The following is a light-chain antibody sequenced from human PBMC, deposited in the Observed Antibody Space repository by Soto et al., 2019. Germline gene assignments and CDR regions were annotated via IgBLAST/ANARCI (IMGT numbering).Light chain of an antibody. J-gene: IGLJ1*01. CDR2: ENN. V-gene: IGLV1-40*01. Sequence: QSVLTQPPSVSEAPGQRVTISCTGSSSNIGAGYEAHWYQQVPGTAPKLLIYENNNRPSGVPDRFSGSKSGTSASLAITGLKADDEAEYYSQSYESSLSGYVFGTWPQVTVL. CDR1: SSNIGAGYE. CDR3: QSYESSLSGYV.